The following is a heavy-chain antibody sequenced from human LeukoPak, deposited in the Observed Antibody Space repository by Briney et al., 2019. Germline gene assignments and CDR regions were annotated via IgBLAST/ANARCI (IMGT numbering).Heavy chain of an antibody. CDR3: ARAPYSSGWYCFDY. Sequence: PGGSLRLSCAASGFTFSSYAMHWVRQDPGKGLEWVAVISYDGSNKYYADSVKGRFTISRDNSKNTLYLQMNSLRAEDTAVYYCARAPYSSGWYCFDYWGQGTLVTVSS. CDR1: GFTFSSYA. J-gene: IGHJ4*02. D-gene: IGHD6-19*01. V-gene: IGHV3-30*04. CDR2: ISYDGSNK.